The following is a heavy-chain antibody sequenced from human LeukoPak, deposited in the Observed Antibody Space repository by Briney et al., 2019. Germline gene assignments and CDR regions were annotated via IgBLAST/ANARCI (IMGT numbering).Heavy chain of an antibody. CDR1: GGTFSSDI. J-gene: IGHJ3*02. CDR2: IIPIFSTT. Sequence: SVKVSCKTSGGTFSSDIISWVRQAPGQGLEWMGEIIPIFSTTNYAQKFQGRVTITADKSTSTAYMELSSLRSEDTAMYYCARQYCTNGVCYHDRGAFDIWGQGTMVTVSS. CDR3: ARQYCTNGVCYHDRGAFDI. V-gene: IGHV1-69*06. D-gene: IGHD2-8*01.